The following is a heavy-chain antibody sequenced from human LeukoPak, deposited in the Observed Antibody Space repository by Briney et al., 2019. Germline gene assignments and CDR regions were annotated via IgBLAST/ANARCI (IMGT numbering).Heavy chain of an antibody. CDR2: IYTSGST. V-gene: IGHV4-4*07. D-gene: IGHD6-19*01. Sequence: SETLSLTCTVSGGSISSYYWSWIRQPAGKGLEWIGRIYTSGSTNYNPSLKSRVAMSVDTSKNQFSLKLSSVTAADAAVYYCARQTSRYSSGWYAFDYWGQGTLVTVSS. CDR3: ARQTSRYSSGWYAFDY. J-gene: IGHJ4*02. CDR1: GGSISSYY.